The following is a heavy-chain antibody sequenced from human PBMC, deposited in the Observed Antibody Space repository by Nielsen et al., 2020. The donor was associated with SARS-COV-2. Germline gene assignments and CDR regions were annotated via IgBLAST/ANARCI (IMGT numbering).Heavy chain of an antibody. V-gene: IGHV3-7*01. CDR1: GFTFNSYW. D-gene: IGHD6-13*01. Sequence: GESLKISCAASGFTFNSYWMNWVRQAPGKGLEWVANIKHDGREKNYVDPVKGRFTISRDNAKNTLYLQMNSLRAEDTAVYYCARGAGYSSSRFDPWGQGTLVTVSS. J-gene: IGHJ5*02. CDR2: IKHDGREK. CDR3: ARGAGYSSSRFDP.